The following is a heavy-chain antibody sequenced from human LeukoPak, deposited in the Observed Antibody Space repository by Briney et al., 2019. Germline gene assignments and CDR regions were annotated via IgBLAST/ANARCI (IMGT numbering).Heavy chain of an antibody. CDR2: IYSGGTT. Sequence: PGGSLRLSCAASEFTVSSNYMSWVRQAPGKGLEWVSVIYSGGTTYYADSVKGRFTISRDNSKNTVLLQMNSLTAEDTALYYCARALQLHWYFDLWGRGIPVTVSS. V-gene: IGHV3-53*01. CDR1: EFTVSSNY. D-gene: IGHD4-23*01. CDR3: ARALQLHWYFDL. J-gene: IGHJ2*01.